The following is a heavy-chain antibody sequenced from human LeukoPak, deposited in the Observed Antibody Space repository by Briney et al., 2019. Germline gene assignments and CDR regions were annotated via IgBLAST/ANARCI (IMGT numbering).Heavy chain of an antibody. J-gene: IGHJ4*02. CDR1: GFTFSSYA. D-gene: IGHD3-10*01. CDR2: ISGSGGST. V-gene: IGHV3-23*01. Sequence: GGSLRLSCAASGFTFSSYAMSWVRQAPGKGLEWDSAISGSGGSTYYADSVKGRFTISRDNSKNTLYLQMSSLRAEDTAVYYCAKDLWFGELSSCYWGQGTLVTVSS. CDR3: AKDLWFGELSSCY.